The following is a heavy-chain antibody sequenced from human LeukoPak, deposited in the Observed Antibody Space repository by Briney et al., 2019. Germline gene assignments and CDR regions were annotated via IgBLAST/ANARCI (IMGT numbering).Heavy chain of an antibody. J-gene: IGHJ3*01. Sequence: SETLSLTCSVSDDSISSYYWSWIRQSAGKGLEWIGHISDSGSTKYKPTLKSRVTISIDQSKNQLSLNLISATAADTAMYYCAREFFDTFTGYYVQDAFDVWGQGTMVTVPS. D-gene: IGHD3-9*01. V-gene: IGHV4-4*07. CDR1: DDSISSYY. CDR3: AREFFDTFTGYYVQDAFDV. CDR2: ISDSGST.